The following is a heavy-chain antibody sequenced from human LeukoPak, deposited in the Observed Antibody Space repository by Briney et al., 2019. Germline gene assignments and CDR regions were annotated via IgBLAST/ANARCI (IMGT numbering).Heavy chain of an antibody. V-gene: IGHV3-21*01. CDR2: ISSSSSYI. D-gene: IGHD3-22*01. CDR1: GLHFSGTA. J-gene: IGHJ4*02. Sequence: GGSLRLSCAAPGLHFSGTAMSWVRQAPGKGLEWVSSISSSSSYIYYADSVKGRFTISRDNAKNSLYLQMNSLRAEDTAVYYCATADSSGYYSPDYWGQGTLVTVSS. CDR3: ATADSSGYYSPDY.